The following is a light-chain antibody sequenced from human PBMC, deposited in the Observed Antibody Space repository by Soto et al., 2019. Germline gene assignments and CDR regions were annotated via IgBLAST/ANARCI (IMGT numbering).Light chain of an antibody. CDR3: QQYGSSSYT. J-gene: IGKJ2*01. CDR1: QSISSSY. CDR2: VAS. Sequence: DIVLTQSPGTLSLSPGERATLSCRASQSISSSYLAWYQQKPGQAPRLLIYVASSRATGIPDRFSGSGSGTDFTLTISRLEPEDFAVYYCQQYGSSSYTFGQGTQLEIK. V-gene: IGKV3-20*01.